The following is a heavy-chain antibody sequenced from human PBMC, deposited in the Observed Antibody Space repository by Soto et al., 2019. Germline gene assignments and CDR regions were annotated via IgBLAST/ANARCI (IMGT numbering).Heavy chain of an antibody. D-gene: IGHD3-22*01. CDR2: ISWNSGSI. Sequence: GGSLRLSCAASGFTFDDYAMHWVRQAPGKGLEWVSGISWNSGSIGYADSVKGRFTISRDNAKNSLYLQMNSLRAEDTALYYCAKDLSYYDSSGFFDYWGQGTLVTVSS. V-gene: IGHV3-9*01. CDR1: GFTFDDYA. J-gene: IGHJ4*02. CDR3: AKDLSYYDSSGFFDY.